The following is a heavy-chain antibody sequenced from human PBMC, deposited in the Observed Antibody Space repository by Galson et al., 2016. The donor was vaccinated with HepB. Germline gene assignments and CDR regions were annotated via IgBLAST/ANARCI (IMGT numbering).Heavy chain of an antibody. D-gene: IGHD1-14*01. J-gene: IGHJ4*02. CDR1: GGSVSMGSYY. CDR3: ARGYSGHFEY. Sequence: SETLSLTCTISGGSVSMGSYYWSWIRQPPGKGLEWIGYVYYMGHTNYNPSLKSRVTISADRSKNQFSLKVNSVTPADTAVYYCARGYSGHFEYWGQGTLAIVSS. CDR2: VYYMGHT. V-gene: IGHV4-61*01.